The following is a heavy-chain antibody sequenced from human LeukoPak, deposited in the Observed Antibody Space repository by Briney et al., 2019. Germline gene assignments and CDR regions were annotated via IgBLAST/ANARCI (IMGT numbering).Heavy chain of an antibody. CDR1: GFTFSGYS. J-gene: IGHJ5*02. V-gene: IGHV3-21*01. CDR3: ARAPYGSGSYWFDP. CDR2: ISSSSSYI. D-gene: IGHD3-10*01. Sequence: GGSLRLSCAASGFTFSGYSMNWVRKAPGKGLEWVSSISSSSSYIYYADSVKGRFTISRDNAKDSLYLQMNSLRAEDTAVYYCARAPYGSGSYWFDPWGQGTLVTVSS.